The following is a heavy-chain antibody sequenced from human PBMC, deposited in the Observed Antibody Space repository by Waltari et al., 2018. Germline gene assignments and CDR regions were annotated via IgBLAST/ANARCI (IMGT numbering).Heavy chain of an antibody. CDR3: ATDQRTERPNGYSYYGLDV. Sequence: QVQLGQSGAEVKNPGASVKVSCKMLGYTLKHVPMPWVRQAPGKGLEWMARLDREEGEIVYAQNFQGRLTMTEDISLEPAYMELSSLKFEDTAVYYCATDQRTERPNGYSYYGLDVWGQGTAVTVSS. J-gene: IGHJ6*02. V-gene: IGHV1-24*01. CDR1: GYTLKHVP. CDR2: LDREEGEI. D-gene: IGHD2-21*01.